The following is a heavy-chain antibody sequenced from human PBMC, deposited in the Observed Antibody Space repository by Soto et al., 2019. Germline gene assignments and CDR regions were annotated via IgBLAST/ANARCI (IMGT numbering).Heavy chain of an antibody. J-gene: IGHJ5*02. CDR3: ARVADR. CDR2: IYHSGSP. CDR1: GGSISSGGYS. Sequence: QLQLQESGSGLVKPSQTLSLTCAVSGGSISSGGYSWSWIRQPPGKGLEWIGYIYHSGSPYYNPSPQSPFTVPVHGSRNQFSLKLSSVTAAGTAVYYCARVADRWGQGTLVTVSS. V-gene: IGHV4-30-2*01. D-gene: IGHD2-15*01.